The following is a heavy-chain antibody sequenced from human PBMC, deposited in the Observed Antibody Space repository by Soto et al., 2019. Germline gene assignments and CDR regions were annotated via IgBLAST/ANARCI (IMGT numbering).Heavy chain of an antibody. V-gene: IGHV1-69*06. CDR2: IIPLFDAT. CDR1: GGTFTTYD. J-gene: IGHJ4*02. Sequence: QVQLVQSGAEVRKPGSSVKVSCTASGGTFTTYDISWVRQAPGQGLEWMGGIIPLFDATKYAQKFQGRVTITADKSTGTAYMELSSLRSEDTAMNYCARDRSSSCYNGTVYFDCWGQGTRVTVSS. D-gene: IGHD2-15*01. CDR3: ARDRSSSCYNGTVYFDC.